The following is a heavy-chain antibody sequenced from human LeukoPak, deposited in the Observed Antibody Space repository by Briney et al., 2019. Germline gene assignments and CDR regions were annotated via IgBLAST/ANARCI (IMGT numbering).Heavy chain of an antibody. D-gene: IGHD2-15*01. CDR1: GYTFSDYY. J-gene: IGHJ4*02. Sequence: ASVKIFCKASGYTFSDYYIHWVRQAPGQGLEWMGWITPNSGGTKYAQRFQGRVTMTRDTSISTAYMDLSSLGSDDTAVFYCVRKSATRRTSEFDYWGQGTPVTFSS. CDR2: ITPNSGGT. CDR3: VRKSATRRTSEFDY. V-gene: IGHV1-2*02.